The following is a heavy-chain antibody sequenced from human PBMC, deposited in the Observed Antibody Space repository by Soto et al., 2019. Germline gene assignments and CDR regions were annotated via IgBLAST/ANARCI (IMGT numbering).Heavy chain of an antibody. D-gene: IGHD1-26*01. CDR3: ARGGSGSYYFDY. V-gene: IGHV3-64*01. CDR1: GFTFSSYA. J-gene: IGHJ4*02. CDR2: ISSNGGST. Sequence: EVQLVESGGGLVQPGGSLRLSCAASGFTFSSYAMHWVRQAPGKGLEYVSAISSNGGSTYYANSVKGRFTISRDNFKNTLYLQMGSLRAEDMAVYYCARGGSGSYYFDYWGQGTLVTVSS.